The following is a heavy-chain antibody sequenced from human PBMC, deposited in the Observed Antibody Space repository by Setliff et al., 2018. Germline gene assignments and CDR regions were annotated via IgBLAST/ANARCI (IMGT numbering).Heavy chain of an antibody. Sequence: GGSLRLSCAASGFTFSTYWMHWVRQVPGKGLVWVSRIGTDGSGTEYADSVKGRFTVSRDNAKNTLYLQMNRLRAEDTGVYYCVSGHASGTRGYWGQGTLVTVSS. J-gene: IGHJ4*02. V-gene: IGHV3-74*03. CDR3: VSGHASGTRGY. CDR2: IGTDGSGT. CDR1: GFTFSTYW. D-gene: IGHD1-26*01.